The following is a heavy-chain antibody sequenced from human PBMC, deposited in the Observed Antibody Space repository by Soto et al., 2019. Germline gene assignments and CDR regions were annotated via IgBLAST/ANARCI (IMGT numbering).Heavy chain of an antibody. CDR1: GGSVSSGSYY. CDR3: AIQRSSSSCNNWFDP. V-gene: IGHV4-61*01. D-gene: IGHD6-13*01. Sequence: QVQLQESGPGLVKPSETLSLTCTVSGGSVSSGSYYWIWIRQPPGKGLEWIGYIYYSGSTHYNPSLKSRVTISVDTSKNQFSLKLSSVTAADTAVYYCAIQRSSSSCNNWFDPWGQGTLVTVSS. CDR2: IYYSGST. J-gene: IGHJ5*02.